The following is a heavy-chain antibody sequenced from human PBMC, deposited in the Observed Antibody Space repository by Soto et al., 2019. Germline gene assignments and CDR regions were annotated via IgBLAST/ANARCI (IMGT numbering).Heavy chain of an antibody. CDR3: ARRPGGPDGPGDY. D-gene: IGHD2-15*01. V-gene: IGHV1-3*01. J-gene: IGHJ4*02. CDR2: INAGNGNT. CDR1: GYTFTNYA. Sequence: QVQLVQSGAEVKKPGASVKVSCKASGYTFTNYAMHWVRQAPGQRLEWMGWINAGNGNTKYSQKFQGRVTITRDTSASTAYKALSSLRSEDTAVYYCARRPGGPDGPGDYWGQGTLVTVSS.